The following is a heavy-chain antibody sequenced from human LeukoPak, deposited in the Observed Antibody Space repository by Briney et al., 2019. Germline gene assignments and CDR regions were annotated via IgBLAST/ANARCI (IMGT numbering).Heavy chain of an antibody. CDR3: ASWPVGWYGEDS. V-gene: IGHV3-11*01. D-gene: IGHD6-19*01. CDR1: GFTFSDYY. J-gene: IGHJ4*02. CDR2: ISSSGSTI. Sequence: GGSLRLSCAASGFTFSDYYMSWIRKAPGKGLEWVSYISSSGSTIYYADSVKGRFTISRDNAKNTLYLQMNSLRVEDTAVYYCASWPVGWYGEDSWGQGTLVTVSS.